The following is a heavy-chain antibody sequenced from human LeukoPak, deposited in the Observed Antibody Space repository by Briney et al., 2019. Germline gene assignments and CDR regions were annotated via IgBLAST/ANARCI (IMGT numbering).Heavy chain of an antibody. D-gene: IGHD1-26*01. V-gene: IGHV3-7*03. Sequence: PGGSLRLSCAASGFTFSRYWMSWVRQAPGKGLEWVANIKQDGSEKYYVDSVKGRFTISRDNAKNSLYLQMNSLRAEDTAVYYCAKDYEPLVGVHRWGDWFDPWGQGTLVTVSS. CDR1: GFTFSRYW. CDR3: AKDYEPLVGVHRWGDWFDP. J-gene: IGHJ5*02. CDR2: IKQDGSEK.